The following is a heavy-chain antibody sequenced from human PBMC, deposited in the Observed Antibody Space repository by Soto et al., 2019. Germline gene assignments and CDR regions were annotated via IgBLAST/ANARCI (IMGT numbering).Heavy chain of an antibody. J-gene: IGHJ3*02. D-gene: IGHD6-19*01. CDR3: ASDDIAVAGTHDAFDI. CDR1: GFTFSSYG. V-gene: IGHV3-33*01. CDR2: IWYDGSNK. Sequence: QVQLVESGGGVVQPGRSLRLSCAASGFTFSSYGMHWVRQAPGKGLEWVAVIWYDGSNKYYADAVKGRLTISRDNSKNPLYLQMNSLRAEDTAVYYCASDDIAVAGTHDAFDIWGQGTMVTVSS.